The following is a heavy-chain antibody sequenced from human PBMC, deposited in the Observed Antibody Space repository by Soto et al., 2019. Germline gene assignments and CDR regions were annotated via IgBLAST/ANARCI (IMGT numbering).Heavy chain of an antibody. CDR2: ISYDGSNK. V-gene: IGHV3-30-3*01. J-gene: IGHJ6*04. CDR1: GFTFSSYA. Sequence: GGSLRLSCAASGFTFSSYAMHWVRQAPGKGLEWVAVISYDGSNKYYADSVKGRFTISRDNSKNTLYLQMNSLRAEDTAVYYCAREGVYPYDYYGMDVWGKGTTVTVSS. CDR3: AREGVYPYDYYGMDV.